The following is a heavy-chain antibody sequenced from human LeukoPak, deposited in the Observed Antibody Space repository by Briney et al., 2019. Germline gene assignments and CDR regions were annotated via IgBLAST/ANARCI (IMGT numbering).Heavy chain of an antibody. CDR2: FDPEDGET. V-gene: IGHV1-24*01. D-gene: IGHD1-26*01. Sequence: GASVKVSCKVSGYTLTELSMHWVRQAPGKGLEWMGGFDPEDGETIYAQKFQGRVTMTEDTSTDTAYMELSSLRSEDTAVYYCARSGHLRGATTRLAYYFDYWGQGTLVTVSS. CDR3: ARSGHLRGATTRLAYYFDY. CDR1: GYTLTELS. J-gene: IGHJ4*02.